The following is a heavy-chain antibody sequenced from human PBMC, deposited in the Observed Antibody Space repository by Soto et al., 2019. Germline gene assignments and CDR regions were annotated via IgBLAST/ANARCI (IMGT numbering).Heavy chain of an antibody. J-gene: IGHJ6*03. CDR3: ARIRPGIAAAGDHYYYYMDV. CDR2: IDWDDDK. Sequence: SGPTLVKPTQTLTLTCTFSGFSLSTSGMCVSWIRQPPGKALEWLARIDWDDDKYYSTSLKTRLTISKDTSKNQVVLTMTNMDPVDTATYYCARIRPGIAAAGDHYYYYMDVWGKGTTVTVSS. D-gene: IGHD6-13*01. CDR1: GFSLSTSGMC. V-gene: IGHV2-70*11.